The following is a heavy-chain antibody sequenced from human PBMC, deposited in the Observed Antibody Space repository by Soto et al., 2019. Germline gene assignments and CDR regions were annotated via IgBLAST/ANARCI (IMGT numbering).Heavy chain of an antibody. D-gene: IGHD3-3*01. CDR1: GFTFRNYG. CDR3: AKGRADYDFWSGYYIGFDY. CDR2: IWSDASDR. V-gene: IGHV3-33*06. J-gene: IGHJ4*02. Sequence: QVQLVESGGGVVQPGTSLRLSCVGSGFTFRNYGIHWVRQAPGKGLEWVAVIWSDASDRHHADSVKGRFTISRDNSKNTLYLQMNSLRAEDTAVYYCAKGRADYDFWSGYYIGFDYWGQGTLVTVSS.